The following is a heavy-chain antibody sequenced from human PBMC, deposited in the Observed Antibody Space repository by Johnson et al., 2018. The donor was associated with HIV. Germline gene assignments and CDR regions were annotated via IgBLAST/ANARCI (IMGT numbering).Heavy chain of an antibody. CDR2: IRYDGSNK. Sequence: VQLVESGGGVVQPGGSLRLSCAASGFTFSSYGMYWVRQAPGKGLEWVAFIRYDGSNKYYADSVKGRFTISRDNSKNTLYLQMSSLRAEDTALYYRARASPSSVLVTATLVAAVDFWGQGTMVTVSS. CDR1: GFTFSSYG. J-gene: IGHJ3*01. D-gene: IGHD2-21*02. CDR3: ARASPSSVLVTATLVAAVDF. V-gene: IGHV3-30*02.